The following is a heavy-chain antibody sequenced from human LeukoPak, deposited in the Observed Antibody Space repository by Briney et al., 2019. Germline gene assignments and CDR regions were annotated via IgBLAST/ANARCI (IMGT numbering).Heavy chain of an antibody. CDR1: GFTFSSYS. CDR2: ISSSSSYI. V-gene: IGHV3-21*01. D-gene: IGHD7-27*01. CDR3: ARVYGDKKSDAFDI. Sequence: GGSLRLSCAASGFTFSSYSMNWVRQAPGKGLEWVSSISSSSSYIYYADSVKGRFTISRDNAKNSLYLQMNSLRAEDTAVYYCARVYGDKKSDAFDIWGQGTMVTVSS. J-gene: IGHJ3*02.